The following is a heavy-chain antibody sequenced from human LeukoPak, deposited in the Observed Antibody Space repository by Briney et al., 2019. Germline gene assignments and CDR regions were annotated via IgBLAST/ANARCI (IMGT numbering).Heavy chain of an antibody. V-gene: IGHV3-48*03. CDR3: ASELNPRGDDAFDI. D-gene: IGHD1-14*01. Sequence: GGSLRLSCAASGFTFSSYEMNWVRQAPGKGLEGVSYISSSGSTIYYADSVKGRFTISRDNAKNSLYLQMNSLRAEDTAVYYCASELNPRGDDAFDIWGQGTMVTVSS. CDR1: GFTFSSYE. J-gene: IGHJ3*02. CDR2: ISSSGSTI.